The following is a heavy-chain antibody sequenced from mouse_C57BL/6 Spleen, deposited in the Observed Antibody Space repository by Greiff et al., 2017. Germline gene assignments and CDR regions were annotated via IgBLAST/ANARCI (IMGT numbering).Heavy chain of an antibody. D-gene: IGHD3-2*02. CDR1: GYTFTSYW. CDR3: ARRGYVTPHIDV. V-gene: IGHV1-69*01. J-gene: IGHJ1*03. Sequence: QVQLQQPGAELVKPGASVKLSCKASGYTFTSYWMHWVKQRPGQGLAWIGEIDPSDSSTNYNQKFKGKSTLTVDKSSSTADMQHSSLTSEDSAVDYCARRGYVTPHIDVWGTGTTVTVSS. CDR2: IDPSDSST.